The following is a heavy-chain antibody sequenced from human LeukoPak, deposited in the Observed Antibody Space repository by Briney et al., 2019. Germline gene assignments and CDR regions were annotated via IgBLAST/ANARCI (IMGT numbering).Heavy chain of an antibody. CDR2: LFHSGTR. CDR1: GGSISSYY. CDR3: ARSRAGQVDY. V-gene: IGHV4-4*08. D-gene: IGHD6-13*01. Sequence: PSETLSLTCTVSGGSISSYYWSWIRQPPGKGLEWIGYLFHSGTRRYNPSLKSRVTISVDTTENQFSLKLSSVTAADTAIYYCARSRAGQVDYWGQGTLVTVSS. J-gene: IGHJ4*02.